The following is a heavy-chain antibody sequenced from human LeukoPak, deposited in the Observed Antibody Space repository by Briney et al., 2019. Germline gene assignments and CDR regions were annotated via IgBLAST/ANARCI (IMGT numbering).Heavy chain of an antibody. CDR1: GFTFDDYA. D-gene: IGHD3-22*01. CDR2: ISWDGGST. Sequence: GGSLRLSCAASGFTFDDYAMHWVRQAPGKGLEWVSLISWDGGSTYYADSVKGRFTISRDNSKNSLYLQMNSLRAEDTALYYCAGYYDTSGSHAFDIWGQGTMVTVSS. CDR3: AGYYDTSGSHAFDI. J-gene: IGHJ3*02. V-gene: IGHV3-43D*03.